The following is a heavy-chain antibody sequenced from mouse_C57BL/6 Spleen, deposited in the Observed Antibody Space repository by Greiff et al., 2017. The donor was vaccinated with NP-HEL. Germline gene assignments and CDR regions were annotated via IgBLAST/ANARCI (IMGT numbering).Heavy chain of an antibody. D-gene: IGHD2-4*01. Sequence: VQLQQSGAELVRPGTSVKLSCKASGYTFTSYWMHWVKQRPGQGLEWIGVIDPSDSYTNYNQKFKGKATLTVDTSSSTAYMQLSSLTSEDSAVYYCARYDYDDSWFAYWGQGTLVTVSA. CDR3: ARYDYDDSWFAY. CDR2: IDPSDSYT. CDR1: GYTFTSYW. V-gene: IGHV1-59*01. J-gene: IGHJ3*01.